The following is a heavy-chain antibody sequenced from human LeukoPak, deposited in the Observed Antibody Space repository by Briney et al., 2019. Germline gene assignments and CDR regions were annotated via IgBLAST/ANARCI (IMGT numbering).Heavy chain of an antibody. CDR3: AKGSGSGWYGTFDY. D-gene: IGHD6-19*01. Sequence: GGSLRLSCAASGFTFSSYAMHWVRQAPGKGLEWVAVISYDGSNKYYADSVKGRFTISRDNSKNTLYLQMNSLRAEDTAVYYCAKGSGSGWYGTFDYWGQGTLVTVSS. CDR1: GFTFSSYA. CDR2: ISYDGSNK. V-gene: IGHV3-30-3*01. J-gene: IGHJ4*02.